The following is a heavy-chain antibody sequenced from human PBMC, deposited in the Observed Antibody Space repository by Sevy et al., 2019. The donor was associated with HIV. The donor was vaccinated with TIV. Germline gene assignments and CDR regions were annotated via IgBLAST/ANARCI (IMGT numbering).Heavy chain of an antibody. D-gene: IGHD1-26*01. CDR1: GYTFTNYH. J-gene: IGHJ1*01. CDR3: ARAPSGSQGPGQYFHH. CDR2: ITPNNGNT. V-gene: IGHV1-18*01. Sequence: ASVKVSCKASGYTFTNYHITWVRQVPGQGLEWMGWITPNNGNTNYVQRLQGRVTMTTDTSTSTAYMELRSLRSDDTAVYYCARAPSGSQGPGQYFHHWGQGTLVTVSS.